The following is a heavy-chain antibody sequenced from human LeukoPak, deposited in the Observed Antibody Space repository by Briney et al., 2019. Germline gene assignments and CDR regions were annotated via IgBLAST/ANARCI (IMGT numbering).Heavy chain of an antibody. CDR1: GGSISSGGYY. CDR3: ARGDTIFVDP. J-gene: IGHJ5*02. D-gene: IGHD3-3*01. Sequence: SQTLSLTCTVSGGSISSGGYYWSWIRQHPGKGLEWIGYIYYSGSTNYNPSLKSRVTISVDTSKNQFSLKLSSVTAADTAVYYCARGDTIFVDPWGQGTLVTVSS. CDR2: IYYSGST. V-gene: IGHV4-31*03.